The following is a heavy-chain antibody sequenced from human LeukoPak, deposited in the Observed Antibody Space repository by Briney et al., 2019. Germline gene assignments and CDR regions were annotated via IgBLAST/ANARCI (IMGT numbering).Heavy chain of an antibody. D-gene: IGHD5-24*01. Sequence: PSETLSLTCTVSGGSISSYYWSWIRQPPGKGLEWIGYIYYSGSTNYNPSLKSRVTISVDTSKNQFSLKLSSVTAADTAVYYCARGEMATTYYFDYWVQGTLVTVSS. V-gene: IGHV4-59*08. CDR3: ARGEMATTYYFDY. J-gene: IGHJ4*02. CDR2: IYYSGST. CDR1: GGSISSYY.